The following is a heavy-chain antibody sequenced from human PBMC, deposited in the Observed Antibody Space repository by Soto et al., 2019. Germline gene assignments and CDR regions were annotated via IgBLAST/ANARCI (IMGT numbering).Heavy chain of an antibody. J-gene: IGHJ5*02. CDR2: VYHTGDT. CDR3: AREIVTAGGNNYFDP. D-gene: IGHD2-21*02. V-gene: IGHV4-4*01. Sequence: LSLTCGVSGGTVASSHWWSWVRQSPGRGLEWIGNVYHTGDTNFNPSLQSRVTFSVDKSNNQFSLRLTSVTAADTAVYFCAREIVTAGGNNYFDPWGPGTLATVSS. CDR1: GGTVASSHW.